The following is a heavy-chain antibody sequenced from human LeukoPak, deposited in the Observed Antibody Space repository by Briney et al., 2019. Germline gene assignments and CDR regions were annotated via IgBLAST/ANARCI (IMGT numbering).Heavy chain of an antibody. CDR3: AKEEGGIVDFWSGYWDYFDY. CDR1: GFTFSSYA. D-gene: IGHD3-3*01. CDR2: ISGSGGST. V-gene: IGHV3-23*01. Sequence: PGGSLRLSCAASGFTFSSYAMSWVRQAPGKGLEWVSAISGSGGSTYYADPVKGRFTISRDNSKNTLYLQMNSLRAEDTAVYYCAKEEGGIVDFWSGYWDYFDYWGQGTLVTVSS. J-gene: IGHJ4*02.